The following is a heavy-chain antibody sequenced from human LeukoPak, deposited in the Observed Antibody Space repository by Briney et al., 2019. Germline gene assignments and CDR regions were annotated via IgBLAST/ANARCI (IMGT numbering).Heavy chain of an antibody. CDR1: GGSISSYS. V-gene: IGHV4-59*01. J-gene: IGHJ5*02. D-gene: IGHD5-12*01. Sequence: SETLSLTCTVSGGSISSYSWSWIRQPPGKGLEWIGYIYYSGSTNYNPSLKSRVTISVDTSKNQFSLKLSSVTAADTAVYYCARGGTFPRGQSSGYDPWLAYNWFDPWGQGTLVTVSS. CDR3: ARGGTFPRGQSSGYDPWLAYNWFDP. CDR2: IYYSGST.